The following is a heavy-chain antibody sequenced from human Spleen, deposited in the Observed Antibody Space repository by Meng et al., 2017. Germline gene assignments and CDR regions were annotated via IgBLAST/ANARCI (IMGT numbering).Heavy chain of an antibody. CDR2: IGHSGFT. J-gene: IGHJ5*02. D-gene: IGHD6-19*01. CDR3: VRSSAWVRTGFDP. Sequence: QPQPQESGPGLVGPSEALSTTSSVSGGSISTSGYYWGWIRQPPGKGLEWIGSIGHSGFTYYTPSLKSRVTVSIDTSRNQFSLWLTSVTAADTAVYYCVRSSAWVRTGFDPWGQGTLVTVSS. V-gene: IGHV4-39*01. CDR1: GGSISTSGYY.